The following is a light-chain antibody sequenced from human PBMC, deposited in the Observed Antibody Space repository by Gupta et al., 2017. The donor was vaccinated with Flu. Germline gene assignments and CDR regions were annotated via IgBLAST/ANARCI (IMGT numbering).Light chain of an antibody. V-gene: IGKV3-15*01. CDR3: QQYNNGYPFT. J-gene: IGKJ4*01. CDR2: GAS. Sequence: VMTQSPATLSVSPGERATISCRASQSVSSNLSWYQQKTDKATRLLIYGASTRATGIPARFMGSGSGTACTLTISSLQSEDFAVYYCQQYNNGYPFTFGRGTKVEIK. CDR1: QSVSSN.